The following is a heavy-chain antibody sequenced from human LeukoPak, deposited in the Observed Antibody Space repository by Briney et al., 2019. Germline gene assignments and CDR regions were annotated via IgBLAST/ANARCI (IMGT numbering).Heavy chain of an antibody. V-gene: IGHV1-24*01. CDR3: AKSLAVAGYYYGMDV. CDR1: GYTLTELS. J-gene: IGHJ6*02. Sequence: GASVKVSCKVSGYTLTELSMHGVRQAPGKGLEWMGGFDPEDGETIYAQKFQGRVTMTEDTSTDTAYMELSSLRSEDTAVYYCAKSLAVAGYYYGMDVWGQGTTVTVSS. D-gene: IGHD6-19*01. CDR2: FDPEDGET.